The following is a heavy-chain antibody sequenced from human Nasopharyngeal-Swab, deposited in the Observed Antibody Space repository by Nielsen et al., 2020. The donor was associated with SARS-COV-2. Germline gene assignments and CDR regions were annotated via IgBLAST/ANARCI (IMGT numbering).Heavy chain of an antibody. J-gene: IGHJ6*03. CDR2: IYYSGST. V-gene: IGHV4-39*01. Sequence: SETLSLTCTVSGGSISSSSYYWSWIRQPPGKGLEWIGSIYYSGSTYYNPSLKSRVTISVDTSKNQFSLKLSSVTAADTAVYYCATYGYGSYYYYYMDVWGKGTTVTVSS. CDR3: ATYGYGSYYYYYMDV. D-gene: IGHD5-18*01. CDR1: GGSISSSSYY.